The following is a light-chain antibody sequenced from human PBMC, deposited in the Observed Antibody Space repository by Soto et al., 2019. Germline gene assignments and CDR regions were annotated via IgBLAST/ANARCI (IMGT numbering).Light chain of an antibody. J-gene: IGKJ5*01. Sequence: EIVLTQSPGTLSLSPGERATLSCRASQSVSSSYLAWYQQKPGQAPRLLIYGASSMATGIPDRFSGSGSGTDFTLTISRLEPEDFAVYYCQQYGSSPRITFGQGTDWRL. CDR3: QQYGSSPRIT. CDR1: QSVSSSY. V-gene: IGKV3-20*01. CDR2: GAS.